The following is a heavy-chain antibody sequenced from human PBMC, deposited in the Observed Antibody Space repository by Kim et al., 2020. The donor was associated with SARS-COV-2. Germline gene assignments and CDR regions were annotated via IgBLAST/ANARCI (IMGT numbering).Heavy chain of an antibody. CDR2: IKEDGSKI. CDR3: VREWDS. CDR1: GFTFSSHW. V-gene: IGHV3-7*01. Sequence: GGSLRLSCAASGFTFSSHWMSWVRQAPGKGLEWVANIKEDGSKIHYVDSVKGRFTISRDNAKKSLYLQMNSLRVEDTAVYYCVREWDSWGQGTLVTVSS. J-gene: IGHJ4*02.